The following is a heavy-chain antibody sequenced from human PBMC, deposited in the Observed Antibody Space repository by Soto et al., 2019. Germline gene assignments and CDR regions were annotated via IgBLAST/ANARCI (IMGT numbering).Heavy chain of an antibody. CDR3: LRDARGAGLLLWYC. D-gene: IGHD2-8*02. CDR2: ISEGGTTT. CDR1: GFMFNDYE. V-gene: IGHV3-48*03. J-gene: IGHJ1*01. Sequence: EVQLVESGGGLAQSGGSLRLSCAASGFMFNDYEMNWVRQAPGKGLEWVSYISEGGTTTHYTDSVKGRFTISRDNAKESLYLQMNSLAPEDTATYFCLRDARGAGLLLWYCWCQVVVVSVSS.